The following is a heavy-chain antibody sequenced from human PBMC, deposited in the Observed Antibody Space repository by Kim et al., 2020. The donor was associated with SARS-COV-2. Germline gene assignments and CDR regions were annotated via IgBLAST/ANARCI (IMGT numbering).Heavy chain of an antibody. CDR1: GFTFSSYG. Sequence: GGSLRLSCAASGFTFSSYGMHWVRQAPGKGLEWVAVIWYDGSNKYYADSVKGRFTISRDNSKNTLYLQMNSLRAEDTAVYYCAKDEELEAAAGVDYWGQGTLVTVSS. CDR3: AKDEELEAAAGVDY. V-gene: IGHV3-33*06. D-gene: IGHD6-13*01. J-gene: IGHJ4*02. CDR2: IWYDGSNK.